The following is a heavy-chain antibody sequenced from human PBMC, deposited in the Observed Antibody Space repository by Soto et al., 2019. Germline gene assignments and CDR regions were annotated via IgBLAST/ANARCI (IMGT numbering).Heavy chain of an antibody. Sequence: ASVKVSCKASGYTFTSYAMHWVRQAPGQRLEWMGWINAGNGNTKYSQKFQGRVTITRDTSASTAYMELSSLRSEDTAVYYCARVSSSWYQGGFDYWGQGTLVTVSS. CDR1: GYTFTSYA. D-gene: IGHD6-13*01. V-gene: IGHV1-3*01. J-gene: IGHJ4*02. CDR2: INAGNGNT. CDR3: ARVSSSWYQGGFDY.